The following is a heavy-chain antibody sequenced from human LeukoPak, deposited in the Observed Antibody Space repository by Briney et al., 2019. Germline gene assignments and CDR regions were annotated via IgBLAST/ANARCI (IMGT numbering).Heavy chain of an antibody. CDR3: ARGLDGYSSSWYKVFWFDP. CDR1: GGSISSGGYY. Sequence: SQTLSLTCTVSGGSISSGGYYWSWIRQPPGKELEWIGYIYYSGSTNYNPSLKSRVTISVDTSKNQFSLKLSSVTAADTAVYYCARGLDGYSSSWYKVFWFDPWGQGTLVTVSS. V-gene: IGHV4-61*08. CDR2: IYYSGST. D-gene: IGHD6-13*01. J-gene: IGHJ5*02.